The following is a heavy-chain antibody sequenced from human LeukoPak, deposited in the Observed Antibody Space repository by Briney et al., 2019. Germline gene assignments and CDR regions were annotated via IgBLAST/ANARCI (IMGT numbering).Heavy chain of an antibody. V-gene: IGHV4-34*01. CDR1: GGSFSGYY. D-gene: IGHD1-1*01. CDR2: INHSGST. CDR3: ARGQNWNVWNYYYYYGMDV. J-gene: IGHJ6*02. Sequence: PSETLSLTCAVYGGSFSGYYWSWTRQPPGKGLEWIGEINHSGSTNYNPSLKSRVTISVDTSKNQFSLKLSSVTAADTAVYYCARGQNWNVWNYYYYYGMDVWGQGTTVTVSS.